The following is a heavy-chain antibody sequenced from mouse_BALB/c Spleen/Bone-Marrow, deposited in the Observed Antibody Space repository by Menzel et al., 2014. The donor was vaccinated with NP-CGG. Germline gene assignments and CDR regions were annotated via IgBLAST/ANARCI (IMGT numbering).Heavy chain of an antibody. CDR3: TRGGWLAMDY. D-gene: IGHD2-3*01. CDR1: GYTFTSYY. Sequence: QVQLQQSGAELVKPGASVKLSCKASGYTFTSYYMHWVKQRPGQGLEWIGEINPSNGGTNFNEKFKSKATLTVDKSSSTAYMQLSSLTSEDSAVYYCTRGGWLAMDYRGQGTSVTVSS. J-gene: IGHJ4*01. CDR2: INPSNGGT. V-gene: IGHV1S81*02.